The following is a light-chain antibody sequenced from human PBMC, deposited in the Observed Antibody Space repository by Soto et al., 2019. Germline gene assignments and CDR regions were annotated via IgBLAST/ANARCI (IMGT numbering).Light chain of an antibody. CDR2: DVS. V-gene: IGLV2-14*01. Sequence: QSVLTQPASVSGSPGQSITISCTGTSSDVGGYNYVSWYQQHPGKAPKLMIYDVSNRPSGVSNRFSGSKSGNTASLTISGLQAEDEADYYSSSYTSSSTRVFGTGTKVTDL. CDR1: SSDVGGYNY. J-gene: IGLJ1*01. CDR3: SSYTSSSTRV.